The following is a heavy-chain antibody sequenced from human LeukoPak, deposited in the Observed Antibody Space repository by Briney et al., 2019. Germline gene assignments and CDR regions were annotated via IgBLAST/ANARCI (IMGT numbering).Heavy chain of an antibody. CDR3: VGLGTNYYGLR. V-gene: IGHV3-30*03. Sequence: GRSLRLSCAASGFTFSSYGIHWVRQAPGKGLEWVAVISYDGSIKYYADSVKGRFTISRDNSKNTLYLEMNSLRAEDTAVYYCVGLGTNYYGLRWGQGTLVTVSS. CDR2: ISYDGSIK. D-gene: IGHD3-10*01. CDR1: GFTFSSYG. J-gene: IGHJ4*02.